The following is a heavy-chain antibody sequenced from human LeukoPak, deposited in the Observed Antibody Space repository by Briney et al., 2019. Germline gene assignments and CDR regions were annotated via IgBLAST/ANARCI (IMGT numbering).Heavy chain of an antibody. Sequence: SETLSLTCTVSGGSISSYYWSWIRQPPGKGLEWIGYIYYSGSTNYNPSLKSRVTISVDTSKNQFSLRLSSVTAADTAVYYCARDGGRADYYDSSGYYLHWFDPWGPGTLVTVSS. J-gene: IGHJ5*02. CDR1: GGSISSYY. CDR3: ARDGGRADYYDSSGYYLHWFDP. V-gene: IGHV4-59*01. CDR2: IYYSGST. D-gene: IGHD3-22*01.